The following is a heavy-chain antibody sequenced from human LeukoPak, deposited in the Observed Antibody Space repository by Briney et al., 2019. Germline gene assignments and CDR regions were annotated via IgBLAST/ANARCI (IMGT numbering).Heavy chain of an antibody. CDR2: ISYDGSNK. V-gene: IGHV3-30*04. J-gene: IGHJ4*02. Sequence: GGSLRLSCAASGFTFSSYAMHWVRQAPGKGLEWVAVISYDGSNKYYADSVKGRFTISRDNSKNTLYLQMNSLRAEDTAVYYCAREEDILTGYKTPVFDYWGQGTLVTVSS. D-gene: IGHD3-9*01. CDR3: AREEDILTGYKTPVFDY. CDR1: GFTFSSYA.